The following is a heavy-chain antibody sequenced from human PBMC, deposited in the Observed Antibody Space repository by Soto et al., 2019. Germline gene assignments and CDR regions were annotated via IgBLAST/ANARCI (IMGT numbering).Heavy chain of an antibody. D-gene: IGHD2-15*01. Sequence: ASVKVSCKASGYTFTSYGISWVRQAPGQGLEWMGWISAYNGNTNYAQKLQGRVTMTTDTSTSTAYMELSSLRSEDTAVYYCARASSDCSGGSCYSYWGQGTLVTVSS. J-gene: IGHJ4*02. CDR1: GYTFTSYG. CDR3: ARASSDCSGGSCYSY. V-gene: IGHV1-18*01. CDR2: ISAYNGNT.